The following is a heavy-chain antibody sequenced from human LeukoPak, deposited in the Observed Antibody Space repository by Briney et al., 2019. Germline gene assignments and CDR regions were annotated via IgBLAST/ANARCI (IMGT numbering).Heavy chain of an antibody. CDR2: IYHSGST. Sequence: PSETLSLTCAVSGYSISSGYYWGWIRQPPGKGLEWIGSIYHSGSTYYNPSLKSRVTISVDTSKNQFSLKLSSVTAADTAVYYCARGGYDILTGPMDWFDPWGQETLVTVSS. J-gene: IGHJ5*02. CDR1: GYSISSGYY. V-gene: IGHV4-38-2*01. D-gene: IGHD3-9*01. CDR3: ARGGYDILTGPMDWFDP.